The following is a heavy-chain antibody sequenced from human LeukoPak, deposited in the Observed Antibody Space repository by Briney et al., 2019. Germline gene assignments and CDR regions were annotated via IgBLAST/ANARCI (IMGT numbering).Heavy chain of an antibody. CDR2: IYYSGST. D-gene: IGHD4-17*01. CDR3: ARESNGDPQLLDY. Sequence: PSETLSLTCTVSGYSISSGYYWGWIRQPPGKGLEWIGYIYYSGSTNYNPSLKSRVTISVDTSKNQFSLKLSSVTAADTAVYYCARESNGDPQLLDYWGQGTLVTVSS. CDR1: GYSISSGYY. V-gene: IGHV4-61*01. J-gene: IGHJ4*02.